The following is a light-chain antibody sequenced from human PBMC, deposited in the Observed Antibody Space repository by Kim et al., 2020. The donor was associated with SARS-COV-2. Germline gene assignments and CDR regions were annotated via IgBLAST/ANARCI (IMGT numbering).Light chain of an antibody. Sequence: GQSVPISCTGTSSDVGGYNYVSLYHLRPDKAPKLMIYAVSERPSGVPDRFSGSKSGNTAFLTISGLQAEDEGDYYCSSYAGSSSLLFGGGTKVTVL. CDR3: SSYAGSSSLL. CDR2: AVS. CDR1: SSDVGGYNY. J-gene: IGLJ3*02. V-gene: IGLV2-11*01.